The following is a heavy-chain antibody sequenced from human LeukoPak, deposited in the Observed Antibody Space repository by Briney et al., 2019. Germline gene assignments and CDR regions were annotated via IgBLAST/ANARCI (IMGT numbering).Heavy chain of an antibody. J-gene: IGHJ4*02. CDR2: IIPIFGTA. D-gene: IGHD2-15*01. CDR1: GGTFSSYA. CDR3: AQTSLGYCSGGSCYPHY. V-gene: IGHV1-69*06. Sequence: SVKVSCKASGGTFSSYAISWVRQAPGQGLEWMGGIIPIFGTANYAQKFQGRVTITADKSTSTAYVELSSLRSEDTAVYYCAQTSLGYCSGGSCYPHYWGQGTLVTVSS.